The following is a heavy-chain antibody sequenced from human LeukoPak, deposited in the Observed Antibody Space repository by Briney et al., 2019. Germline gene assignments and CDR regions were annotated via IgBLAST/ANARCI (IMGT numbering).Heavy chain of an antibody. CDR3: ARVNYDFWSGYSFYMDV. D-gene: IGHD3-3*01. CDR1: GYTFTSYD. CDR2: MNPNSGNT. Sequence: ASVTVSCKASGYTFTSYDINWVRQAPGQGLEWMGWMNPNSGNTVYAKKFQGRVTMTRNTSISTAYMELSSLRSEDTAVYYCARVNYDFWSGYSFYMDVWGKGTTVTVSS. J-gene: IGHJ6*03. V-gene: IGHV1-8*01.